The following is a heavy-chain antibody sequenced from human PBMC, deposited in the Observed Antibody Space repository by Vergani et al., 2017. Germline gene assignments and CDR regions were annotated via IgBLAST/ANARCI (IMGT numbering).Heavy chain of an antibody. CDR3: AKANPRNSGYDYLYYYHAMDV. CDR2: ISGSGGST. J-gene: IGHJ6*04. Sequence: VQLVESGGGVVQPGRSLRLSCAASGFTFNHYAMNWVRQAPGKGLEWVSGISGSGGSTYYAGSVKGRFTISRDSSKNTLYLQMNSLGAGDTAVYYCAKANPRNSGYDYLYYYHAMDVWGKGTTVTVSS. V-gene: IGHV3-23*04. CDR1: GFTFNHYA. D-gene: IGHD5-12*01.